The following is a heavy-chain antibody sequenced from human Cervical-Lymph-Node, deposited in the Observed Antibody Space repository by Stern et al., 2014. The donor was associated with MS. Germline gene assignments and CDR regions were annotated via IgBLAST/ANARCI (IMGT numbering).Heavy chain of an antibody. D-gene: IGHD3-22*01. CDR1: GLSLSTSEVA. CDR3: AQDVKRSGYGMDV. J-gene: IGHJ6*02. V-gene: IGHV2-5*01. CDR2: LYWNDDK. Sequence: ESGPTLVKPTQTLTLTCTFSGLSLSTSEVAVGWIRQPPGKALEWLALLYWNDDKNYSTSLKSRVPITQENPEKQVGLTMTNMDPVDTGTYYCAQDVKRSGYGMDVGGQGPTVPV.